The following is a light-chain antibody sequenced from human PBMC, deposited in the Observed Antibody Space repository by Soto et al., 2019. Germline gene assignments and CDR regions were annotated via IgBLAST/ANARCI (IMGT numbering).Light chain of an antibody. CDR1: SSDVGGYNY. Sequence: QSVLTQPASVSASPGQSITISCTGTSSDVGGYNYVSWYQQHPDKAPKLIIYEVSNRPSGISNRFSGSKSGNTASLTISGLQAEDEADYHCSSYTTTYTLVFGGGTKLTVL. CDR2: EVS. J-gene: IGLJ2*01. CDR3: SSYTTTYTLV. V-gene: IGLV2-14*01.